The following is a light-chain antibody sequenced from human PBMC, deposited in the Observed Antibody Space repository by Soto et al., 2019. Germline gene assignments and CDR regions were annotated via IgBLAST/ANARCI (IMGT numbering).Light chain of an antibody. J-gene: IGKJ1*01. CDR3: QQYNNWPPWT. CDR2: DAS. Sequence: DIQMTQSPSSLSASVGYRFTITCQASQDISNYLNWYQQKPGKAPKLLIYDASNLETGVPSRFSGSGSGTDFTFTIRSLQPEDIAVYYCQQYNNWPPWTFGQGTKGDIK. CDR1: QDISNY. V-gene: IGKV1-33*01.